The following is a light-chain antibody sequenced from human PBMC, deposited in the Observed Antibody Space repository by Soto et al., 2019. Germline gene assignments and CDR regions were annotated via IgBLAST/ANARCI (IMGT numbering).Light chain of an antibody. J-gene: IGKJ1*01. V-gene: IGKV1-39*01. CDR1: QSISGY. Sequence: DIQMTQSPSSLSASVGDGVTITCRASQSISGYLNWYQQKPGKAPKLMIYAASSLQSGVPSRFSGSGSGTDCTLTISSLQPEDVATYYCQQSYSTPKTFGQGTKVDIK. CDR2: AAS. CDR3: QQSYSTPKT.